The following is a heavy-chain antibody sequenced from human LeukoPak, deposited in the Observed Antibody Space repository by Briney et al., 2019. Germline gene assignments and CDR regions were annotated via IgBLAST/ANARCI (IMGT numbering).Heavy chain of an antibody. V-gene: IGHV4-61*02. D-gene: IGHD3-16*02. J-gene: IGHJ4*02. CDR1: GGSISSGSYY. CDR3: ARVNYVWGSYLLDY. Sequence: SETLSLTCTVSGGSISSGSYYWSWIRQPAGKGLEWIGRIYISGSTNYNPSLKSRVTISVDTSKNQFSLKLSSVTAADTAVYYCARVNYVWGSYLLDYWGQGTLVTVSS. CDR2: IYISGST.